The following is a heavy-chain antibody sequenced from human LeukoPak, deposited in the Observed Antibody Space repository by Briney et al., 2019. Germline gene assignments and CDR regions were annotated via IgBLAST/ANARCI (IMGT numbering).Heavy chain of an antibody. CDR1: GGSISSYY. CDR3: ARARTRGAAFDI. Sequence: SETLSLTCTVSGGSISSYYWSWIRQPPGKGLEWIGYIYYSGSTNYNPSLKSRVTISVDTSKNQFSLKLSSVTAADTAVYYCARARTRGAAFDIWGQGTMVTVSS. D-gene: IGHD3-16*01. CDR2: IYYSGST. J-gene: IGHJ3*02. V-gene: IGHV4-59*01.